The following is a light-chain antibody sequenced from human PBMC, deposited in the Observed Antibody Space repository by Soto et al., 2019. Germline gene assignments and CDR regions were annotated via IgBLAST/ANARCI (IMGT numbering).Light chain of an antibody. CDR1: QSISSW. CDR3: QHYGGMWT. CDR2: DAS. J-gene: IGKJ1*01. Sequence: DIQMTQSPSTLSASVGDRVTITCRASQSISSWLAWYQQKPGKAPKLLIYDASNLEYGVPSRFSGSGFGTEFILTISSLQPDDFATYFCQHYGGMWTFGQGTKVDI. V-gene: IGKV1-5*01.